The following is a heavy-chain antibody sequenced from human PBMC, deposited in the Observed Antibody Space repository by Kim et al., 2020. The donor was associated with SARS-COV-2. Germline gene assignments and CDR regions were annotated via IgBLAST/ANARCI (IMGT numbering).Heavy chain of an antibody. D-gene: IGHD4-17*01. V-gene: IGHV3-23*01. Sequence: GGSLRLSCAASGFAFSTYAMSWVRQAPGQGLEWVSMITSRGDNTYYADSVKGRFTISRDTSRNTLFLQVNSLRAEDTALYHCAQTDDYAFQFWGQGTLVT. CDR1: GFAFSTYA. CDR2: ITSRGDNT. J-gene: IGHJ4*02. CDR3: AQTDDYAFQF.